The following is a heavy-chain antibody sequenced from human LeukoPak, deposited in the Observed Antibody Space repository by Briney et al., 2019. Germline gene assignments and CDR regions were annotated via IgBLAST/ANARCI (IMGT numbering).Heavy chain of an antibody. D-gene: IGHD1-26*01. CDR3: QGGRF. Sequence: NPGGSLRLSCSASGFTFTNARMSWVRQAPGKGLEWVGRIKSKTDGGTTDYAAPVKGRFSISRDDSKNTLYLQMNSLKSEDTAVYYCQGGRFWGQGTLVTVSS. J-gene: IGHJ4*02. CDR1: GFTFTNAR. CDR2: IKSKTDGGTT. V-gene: IGHV3-15*01.